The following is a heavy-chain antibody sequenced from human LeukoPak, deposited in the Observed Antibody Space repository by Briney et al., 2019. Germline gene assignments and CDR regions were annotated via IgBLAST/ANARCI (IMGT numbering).Heavy chain of an antibody. D-gene: IGHD3-10*01. V-gene: IGHV3-33*01. CDR3: ARERGSGSHYAIDI. CDR1: GFIFSTYG. Sequence: GRSLRLSCAASGFIFSTYGMHWVRQAPGKGLEWVAVIWYDGSNRNYADSVKGRFTISRDNSKNTVYLQMNSLRGEDTAVYYCARERGSGSHYAIDIWGQETMVTVSS. CDR2: IWYDGSNR. J-gene: IGHJ3*02.